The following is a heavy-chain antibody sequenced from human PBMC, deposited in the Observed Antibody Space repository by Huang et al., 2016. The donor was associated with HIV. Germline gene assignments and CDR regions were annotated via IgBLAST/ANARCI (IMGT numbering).Heavy chain of an antibody. Sequence: QLQLQESGPGLVKPSETLSLTCTVSGGSISSSSYYWGWIRQSPGTGLEWIGSIYYIGNGYYNPSLKSRVTMSVDRSSNQFSLKMHSVTAADTAVYYCASRTTVTTTSNYHYFYMDVWSKGTTVIVSS. V-gene: IGHV4-39*01. CDR1: GGSISSSSYY. CDR3: ASRTTVTTTSNYHYFYMDV. CDR2: IYYIGNG. J-gene: IGHJ6*03. D-gene: IGHD4-17*01.